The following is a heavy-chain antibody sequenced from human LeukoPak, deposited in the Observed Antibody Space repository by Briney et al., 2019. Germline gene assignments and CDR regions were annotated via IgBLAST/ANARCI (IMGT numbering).Heavy chain of an antibody. J-gene: IGHJ4*02. CDR2: IIPIFGTA. Sequence: SVKVSCKASGGTFSSYAISWVRQAPGQGLEWMGGIIPIFGTANYAQKFQGRVTITADESTSTAYMELSSLRSEDTAVYYCARDQVRGDIVVVPAAPDYWGQGTLVTVSS. CDR1: GGTFSSYA. CDR3: ARDQVRGDIVVVPAAPDY. V-gene: IGHV1-69*13. D-gene: IGHD2-2*01.